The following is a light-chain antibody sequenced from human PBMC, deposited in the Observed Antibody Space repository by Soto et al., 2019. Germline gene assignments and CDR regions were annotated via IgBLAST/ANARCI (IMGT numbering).Light chain of an antibody. Sequence: DIQMTQSPSSLSASLGDRVTITCRASQGIGVYLAWFQQKPGNVPKLLIYAASTLQSGVPSRFSGSGSGTDFTLTISSLQPEEFATYYCQKYNSDPLTFGGGTKVEIK. CDR3: QKYNSDPLT. J-gene: IGKJ4*01. CDR1: QGIGVY. V-gene: IGKV1-27*01. CDR2: AAS.